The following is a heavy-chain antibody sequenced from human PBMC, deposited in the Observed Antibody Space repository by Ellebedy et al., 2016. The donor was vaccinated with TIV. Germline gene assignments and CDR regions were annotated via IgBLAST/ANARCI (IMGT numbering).Heavy chain of an antibody. V-gene: IGHV3-74*01. J-gene: IGHJ6*02. D-gene: IGHD1-14*01. Sequence: GGSLRLSCAASGFTFSSYWMHWVRQAPGKGLVWASRINSDGSSTSYADSVKGRFTISRDNAKNTLYLQMNSLRAEDTAVYYCAKCIPGPSAPRGGMDVWGQGTTVTVS. CDR1: GFTFSSYW. CDR3: AKCIPGPSAPRGGMDV. CDR2: INSDGSST.